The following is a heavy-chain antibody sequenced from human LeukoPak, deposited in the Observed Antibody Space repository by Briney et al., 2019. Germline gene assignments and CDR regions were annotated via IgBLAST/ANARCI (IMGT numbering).Heavy chain of an antibody. D-gene: IGHD1-14*01. CDR2: IYYSGNT. CDR1: GGSISSYY. Sequence: SETLSLTCIVSGGSISSYYWSWIRQPLAKGLAWIGYIYYSGNTNYNPSLKSRVTISADTSKNQFSLKLSSVTAADTAMYYCARQRDNALSYFDYWGQGTLVTVSS. V-gene: IGHV4-59*08. J-gene: IGHJ4*02. CDR3: ARQRDNALSYFDY.